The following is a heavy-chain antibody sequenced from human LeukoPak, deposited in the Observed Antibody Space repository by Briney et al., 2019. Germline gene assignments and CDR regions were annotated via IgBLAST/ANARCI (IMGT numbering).Heavy chain of an antibody. V-gene: IGHV5-51*01. CDR3: ASSRRGWSFDY. Sequence: RGESLKISCKGSGYRFMNYWVSWMRQMPGKGLEWMGIIYPGDSDTRYSPSFQGQVTISADKSISTAYLQWSSLKASDTAMYDCASSRRGWSFDYWGQGTLVTVSS. J-gene: IGHJ4*02. CDR2: IYPGDSDT. CDR1: GYRFMNYW. D-gene: IGHD6-19*01.